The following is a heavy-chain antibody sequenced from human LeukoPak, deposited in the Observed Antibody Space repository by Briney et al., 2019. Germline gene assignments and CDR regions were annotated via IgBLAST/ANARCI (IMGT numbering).Heavy chain of an antibody. CDR1: GFTVSSNY. V-gene: IGHV3-53*01. CDR3: ARSLRVRGVPEYMDV. D-gene: IGHD3-10*01. CDR2: IYKNAIT. Sequence: GGSLRLSCAASGFTVSSNYMIWVRQASGKGLEWVSVIYKNAITYHADTVKGRFTISRDNAKNMLYLQMNSLRADDTAVYYCARSLRVRGVPEYMDVWGKGTTVIISS. J-gene: IGHJ6*03.